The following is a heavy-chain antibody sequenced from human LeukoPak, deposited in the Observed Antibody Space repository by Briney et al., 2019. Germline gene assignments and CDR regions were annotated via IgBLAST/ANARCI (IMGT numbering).Heavy chain of an antibody. J-gene: IGHJ4*02. Sequence: SETLSLTCTVSGGSISSHYWSWIRQPPGKGLEWIGYIYYSGSTNYNPPLKSRVTISVDTSKNQFSLKLSSVTAADTAVYYCTRAMTSRDGYNYYFDYWGQGTLVTVSS. CDR2: IYYSGST. CDR1: GGSISSHY. V-gene: IGHV4-59*11. CDR3: TRAMTSRDGYNYYFDY. D-gene: IGHD5-24*01.